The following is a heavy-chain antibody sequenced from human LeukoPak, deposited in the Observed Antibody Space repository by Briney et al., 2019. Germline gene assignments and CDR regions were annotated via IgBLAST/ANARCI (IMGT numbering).Heavy chain of an antibody. J-gene: IGHJ6*02. D-gene: IGHD2-15*01. CDR3: TKEARIGYGLDV. V-gene: IGHV3-49*04. CDR2: IRSRAYGGTT. Sequence: SGGSLRLSCTASGFTFGDYAINWVRQAPGKGLEWVGFIRSRAYGGTTEYVASVRGRFTISRNDSKSIAYLQMNSLKNEDTAGYYCTKEARIGYGLDVWGQGTTVTVSS. CDR1: GFTFGDYA.